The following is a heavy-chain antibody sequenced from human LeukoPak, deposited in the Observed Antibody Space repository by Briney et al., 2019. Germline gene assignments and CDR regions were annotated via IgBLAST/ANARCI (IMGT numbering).Heavy chain of an antibody. CDR3: AREWAKEQWLVRGDWFDP. Sequence: ASVKVSCKASGYTLTSYDINWVRQATGQGLERMGWINAGNGNTKYSQKFQGRVTITRDTSASTAYMELSSLRSEDTAVYYCAREWAKEQWLVRGDWFDPWGQGTLVTVSS. V-gene: IGHV1-3*01. J-gene: IGHJ5*02. D-gene: IGHD6-19*01. CDR1: GYTLTSYD. CDR2: INAGNGNT.